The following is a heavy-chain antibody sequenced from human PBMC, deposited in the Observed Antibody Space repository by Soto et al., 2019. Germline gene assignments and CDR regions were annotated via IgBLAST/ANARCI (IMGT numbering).Heavy chain of an antibody. CDR2: IGWNGDNI. D-gene: IGHD3-16*01. Sequence: EVQLVESGGGLVQPGRSLRLSCAVSGFNFDDYAMHWVRQAPGKGLEWVSGIGWNGDNIGYADSVKGRFTISRDNAKNSLYLQMNSLRAEDTALYYCAKDTGYVQFYYGMDVWGQGTTVTVSS. CDR1: GFNFDDYA. CDR3: AKDTGYVQFYYGMDV. V-gene: IGHV3-9*01. J-gene: IGHJ6*02.